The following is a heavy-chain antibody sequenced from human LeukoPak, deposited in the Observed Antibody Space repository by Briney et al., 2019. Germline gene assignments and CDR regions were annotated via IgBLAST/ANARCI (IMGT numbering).Heavy chain of an antibody. Sequence: GGSLRLSCAASGFTFSSYWMSWVRQAPGKGLEWVANIKQDGSEEYYVDSVKGRFTISRDNAKNSLFLQMNSLRAEDTAVYYRAKSSSWPYYFDYWGQGTLVTVSS. V-gene: IGHV3-7*01. CDR2: IKQDGSEE. CDR1: GFTFSSYW. J-gene: IGHJ4*02. CDR3: AKSSSWPYYFDY. D-gene: IGHD6-13*01.